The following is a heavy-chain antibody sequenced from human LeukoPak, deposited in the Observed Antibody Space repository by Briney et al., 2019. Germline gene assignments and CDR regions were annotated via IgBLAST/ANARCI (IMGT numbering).Heavy chain of an antibody. CDR2: IYSGGST. J-gene: IGHJ4*02. D-gene: IGHD3-22*01. CDR3: ARDTCSGYYPCFYFDY. V-gene: IGHV3-53*01. CDR1: GFTVSSNY. Sequence: SGGSLRLSCAASGFTVSSNYMSWVRQAPGKGLEWASVIYSGGSTYYADSVKGRFTISRDNSKNTLYLQMNSLRAEDTAVYYCARDTCSGYYPCFYFDYWGQGTLVTVSS.